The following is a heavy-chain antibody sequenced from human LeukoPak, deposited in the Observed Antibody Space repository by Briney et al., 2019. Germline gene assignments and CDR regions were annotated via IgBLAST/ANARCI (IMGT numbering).Heavy chain of an antibody. CDR2: ISDNNVNT. Sequence: ASVKVSCKASGYTFTRDGISWVRQAPGQGLEWMGWISDNNVNTNYAQKFQGRVTMSTDTSTNTAYMELRSLRSDDTAVYYCARDGGYYYDSSGYYFEYWGQGTLVTVSS. V-gene: IGHV1-18*01. J-gene: IGHJ4*02. D-gene: IGHD3-22*01. CDR1: GYTFTRDG. CDR3: ARDGGYYYDSSGYYFEY.